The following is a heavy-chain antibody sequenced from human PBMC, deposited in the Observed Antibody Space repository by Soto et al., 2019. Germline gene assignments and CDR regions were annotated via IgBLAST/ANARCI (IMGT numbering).Heavy chain of an antibody. V-gene: IGHV4-4*07. Sequence: SETLSRTCTVSGGSISSYYWSWIRQPAGKGLEWIGRIYTSGSTNYNPSLKSRVTMSVDTSKNQFSLKLSSVTAADTAVYYCARVSIAARKAAYGMDVWGQGTTVTVSS. CDR3: ARVSIAARKAAYGMDV. D-gene: IGHD6-6*01. J-gene: IGHJ6*02. CDR1: GGSISSYY. CDR2: IYTSGST.